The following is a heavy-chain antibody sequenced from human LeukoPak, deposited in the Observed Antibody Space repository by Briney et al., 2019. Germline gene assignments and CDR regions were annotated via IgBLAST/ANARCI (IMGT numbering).Heavy chain of an antibody. D-gene: IGHD4-17*01. CDR3: ARDVHGDYGSGWFDP. CDR2: IIPLFGTA. J-gene: IGHJ5*02. V-gene: IGHV1-69*05. CDR1: GGTFNNSA. Sequence: SVKVSCKTSGGTFNNSAISWVRQAPGQGLEWLGGIIPLFGTAGYAQKFQGRVTITKDESTRTVYLELTSLTADDTAVYYCARDVHGDYGSGWFDPWGQGTLVSVSS.